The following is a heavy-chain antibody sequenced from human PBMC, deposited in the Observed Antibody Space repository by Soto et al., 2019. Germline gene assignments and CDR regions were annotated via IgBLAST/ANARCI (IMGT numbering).Heavy chain of an antibody. J-gene: IGHJ3*02. CDR2: IYYSGST. CDR1: GGSISSSSYY. Sequence: SETLSLTCTVSGGSISSSSYYWGWIRQPPGKGLEWIGSIYYSGSTYYNPSLKSRVTISVDTSKNQFSLKLSSVTAADTAVYYCARQDIVVVVAALYFDAFDIWGQGTMVTVSS. CDR3: ARQDIVVVVAALYFDAFDI. V-gene: IGHV4-39*01. D-gene: IGHD2-15*01.